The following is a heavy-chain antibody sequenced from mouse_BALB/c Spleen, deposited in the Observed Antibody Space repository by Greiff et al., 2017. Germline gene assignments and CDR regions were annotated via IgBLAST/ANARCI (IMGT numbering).Heavy chain of an antibody. CDR2: INPGSGNT. D-gene: IGHD1-1*01. CDR3: ARGSTVVVHYAMDY. V-gene: IGHV1-84*02. Sequence: QVQLKQSGPELVKPGASVKLSCKASGYTFTDYYINWVKQKPGKRLEWIGCINPGSGNTKYNEKFKGKATLTVDTSSSTAYMQLSSLTSEDTAVYCCARGSTVVVHYAMDYWGQGTAVTVSS. CDR1: GYTFTDYY. J-gene: IGHJ4*01.